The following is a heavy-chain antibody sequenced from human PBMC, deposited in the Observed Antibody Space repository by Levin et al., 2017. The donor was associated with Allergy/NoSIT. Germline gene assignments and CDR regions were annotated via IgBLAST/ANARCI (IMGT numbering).Heavy chain of an antibody. J-gene: IGHJ4*02. CDR1: GFTFSTYW. Sequence: GGSLRLSCVGSGFTFSTYWMNWVRQAPGKGLEWVASIKQGGSGKFYVDSVKGRFTISRDNAKNSVYLQMNSLRDEDTAVYYCARDRDIAATPGLEFDYWGQGTLVTVSS. V-gene: IGHV3-7*01. CDR3: ARDRDIAATPGLEFDY. CDR2: IKQGGSGK. D-gene: IGHD5-12*01.